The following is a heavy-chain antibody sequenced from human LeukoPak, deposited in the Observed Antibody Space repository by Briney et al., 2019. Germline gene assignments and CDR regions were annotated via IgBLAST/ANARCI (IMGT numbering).Heavy chain of an antibody. V-gene: IGHV3-30-3*01. Sequence: EGSLRLSCAASGFTFSSYAMHWVRQAPGKGLEWVAVISYDGSNKYYADSVKGLFTISRDNSKNTLYLQMNSLRAEDTAVYYCARLYDSSGYTGYDYFDYWGQGTLVTVSS. CDR1: GFTFSSYA. CDR3: ARLYDSSGYTGYDYFDY. CDR2: ISYDGSNK. J-gene: IGHJ4*02. D-gene: IGHD3-22*01.